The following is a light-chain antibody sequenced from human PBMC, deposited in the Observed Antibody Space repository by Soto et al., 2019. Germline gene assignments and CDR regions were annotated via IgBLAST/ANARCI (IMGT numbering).Light chain of an antibody. V-gene: IGKV4-1*01. CDR3: QQYHSTPRT. CDR2: WAS. J-gene: IGKJ1*01. Sequence: DIVMTQSPDSLAVSLGERATINCKSSQSVLYSSNNKNYLAWYQQKPGQPPKLLIYWASTRESGVPDRFSGSGSGNDFTLTISSLQAEDVAVYYCQQYHSTPRTFGQGTKVEIK. CDR1: QSVLYSSNNKNY.